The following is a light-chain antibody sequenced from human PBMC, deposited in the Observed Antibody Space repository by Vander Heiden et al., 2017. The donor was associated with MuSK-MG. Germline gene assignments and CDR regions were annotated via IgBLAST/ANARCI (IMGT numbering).Light chain of an antibody. J-gene: IGKJ3*01. Sequence: EIVLTQSPGTLSSSPGERSTLSCRASQSVSSAYLAWYQQKPGQPPRLLIYAASSRATGIPESFSGSESGTDFTLTISRLEPEDFAVYYCQQYDSTSFTFGPGTKVDIK. CDR2: AAS. CDR1: QSVSSAY. V-gene: IGKV3-20*01. CDR3: QQYDSTSFT.